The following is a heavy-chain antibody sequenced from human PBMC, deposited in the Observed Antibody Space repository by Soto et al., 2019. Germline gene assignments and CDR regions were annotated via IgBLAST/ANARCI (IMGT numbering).Heavy chain of an antibody. CDR1: GDSINSDNYY. CDR3: ARLEGLATISYYFDY. J-gene: IGHJ4*02. D-gene: IGHD3-9*01. CDR2: IYYRGNT. V-gene: IGHV4-39*01. Sequence: QLQLQEPGPGLVKPSETLSLTCSVSGDSINSDNYYWGWIRQPPGKGLEWIGSIYYRGNTYYNPSLKTRVTISLDKSKSQFSLKLNSVTAADSAVYFCARLEGLATISYYFDYWGQGTLVTVSS.